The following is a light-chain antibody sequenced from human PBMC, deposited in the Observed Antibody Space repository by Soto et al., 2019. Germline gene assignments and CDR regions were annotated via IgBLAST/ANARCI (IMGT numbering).Light chain of an antibody. Sequence: DIQMTQSPSSLSASIGDRVTITCRASQGISNYLAWYQQQPGKVPKLLIYAASTLQSGLPSRFNGSGSGTAFTLTISRLQTEDVATYYCHKYNTAPLSFGGRTKMEIK. J-gene: IGKJ4*01. CDR3: HKYNTAPLS. V-gene: IGKV1-27*01. CDR1: QGISNY. CDR2: AAS.